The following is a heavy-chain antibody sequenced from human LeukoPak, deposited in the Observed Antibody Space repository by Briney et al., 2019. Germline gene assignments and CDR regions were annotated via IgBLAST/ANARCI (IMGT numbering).Heavy chain of an antibody. CDR1: GFTFSSYG. D-gene: IGHD1-26*01. V-gene: IGHV3-33*01. CDR3: ARDSSSGSPRLKGAFDY. Sequence: GGSLRLSCAASGFTFSSYGMHWVRQASGKGLEWVAVIWYDGSNKYYADSVKGRFTISRDNSKNTLYLQMNSLRAEDTAVYYCARDSSSGSPRLKGAFDYWGQGTLVTVSS. CDR2: IWYDGSNK. J-gene: IGHJ4*02.